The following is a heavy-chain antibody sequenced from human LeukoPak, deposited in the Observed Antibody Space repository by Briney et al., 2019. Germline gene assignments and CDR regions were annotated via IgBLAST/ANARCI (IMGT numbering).Heavy chain of an antibody. CDR1: GGSFSGYY. V-gene: IGHV4-34*01. J-gene: IGHJ4*02. Sequence: SETLSLTCAVYGGSFSGYYWSWLRQPPGKGLEWIGEINNSGRTNYNPSLKSRVAISVDTSKNQFSLELTSVTAADTAVYYCTRGRSVEQQLDPHDLDYWGQGTLVTASS. D-gene: IGHD6-13*01. CDR2: INNSGRT. CDR3: TRGRSVEQQLDPHDLDY.